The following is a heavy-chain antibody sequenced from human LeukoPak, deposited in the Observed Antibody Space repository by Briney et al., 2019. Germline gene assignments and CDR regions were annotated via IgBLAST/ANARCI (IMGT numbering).Heavy chain of an antibody. V-gene: IGHV3-48*02. CDR2: ITGSSSSI. D-gene: IGHD6-19*01. CDR1: GFTFSSYS. Sequence: GGSLRHSCAASGFTFSSYSINWVRQAPGKGLEWVSFITGSSSSIFYADSVKGRFTISRDNAKNLVYLQMNSLRDDDTAVYYCARARSGWYMDYWGQGTLVTVSS. CDR3: ARARSGWYMDY. J-gene: IGHJ4*02.